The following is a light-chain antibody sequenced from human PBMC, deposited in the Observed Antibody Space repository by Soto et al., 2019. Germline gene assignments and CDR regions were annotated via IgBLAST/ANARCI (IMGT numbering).Light chain of an antibody. J-gene: IGKJ4*01. Sequence: EIVLTQSPATLSLSPGERATLSCRASESVRSYLAWYQQKPGQVPRLLIYDASSRATGIPARFSGSGSGTDFTPTISSLEPEDFAVYYCQQRSNWPPLTFGGGTKVEIK. V-gene: IGKV3-11*01. CDR1: ESVRSY. CDR2: DAS. CDR3: QQRSNWPPLT.